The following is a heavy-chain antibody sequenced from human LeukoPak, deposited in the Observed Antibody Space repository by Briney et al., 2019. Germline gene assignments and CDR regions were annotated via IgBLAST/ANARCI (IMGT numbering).Heavy chain of an antibody. CDR2: INPTSGGT. CDR1: GYTFSGYY. D-gene: IGHD6-13*01. J-gene: IGHJ5*02. CDR3: ARGGATAGTKYDWFAP. V-gene: IGHV1-2*06. Sequence: GASVKVSCKASGYTFSGYYMHWVRQAPGQGLEWMGRINPTSGGTNNVQKFQGRVSLTRDTSINTAYMELRRLRSDDTAVYYCARGGATAGTKYDWFAPWGQGTLVTVSS.